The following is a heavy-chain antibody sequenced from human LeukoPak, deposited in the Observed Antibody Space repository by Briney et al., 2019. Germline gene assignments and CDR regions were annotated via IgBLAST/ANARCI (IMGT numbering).Heavy chain of an antibody. CDR3: ARSAGREDFAFDI. CDR2: IYYSGST. V-gene: IGHV4-59*08. D-gene: IGHD1-14*01. J-gene: IGHJ3*02. Sequence: SETLPLTCTVSGGSISSYYWNWIRQPPGKGLEWIGYIYYSGSTNYNPSLKSRVTISVDTSKNQFSLKLNSVTAADTAVYYCARSAGREDFAFDIWGQGTMVTVSS. CDR1: GGSISSYY.